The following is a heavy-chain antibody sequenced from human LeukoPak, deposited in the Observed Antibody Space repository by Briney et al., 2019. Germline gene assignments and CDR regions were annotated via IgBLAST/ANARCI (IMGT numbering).Heavy chain of an antibody. CDR3: ARDRSDAFDI. V-gene: IGHV3-21*01. D-gene: IGHD1-26*01. CDR1: GFIFSSYS. J-gene: IGHJ3*02. Sequence: GGSLRLSCAASGFIFSSYSMNWVRQTPGKGLEWVSSISSSSTYIHYADSVKGRFTISRDNAKNSLYLQMNSLRAEDTAVYYCARDRSDAFDIWGQGTMVTVAS. CDR2: ISSSSTYI.